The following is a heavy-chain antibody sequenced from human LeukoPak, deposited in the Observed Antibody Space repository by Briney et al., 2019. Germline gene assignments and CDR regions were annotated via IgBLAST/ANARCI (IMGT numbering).Heavy chain of an antibody. J-gene: IGHJ3*02. D-gene: IGHD3-16*01. CDR2: ISSTSSYI. CDR1: GFTFSNYA. CDR3: ARDLSKTVSGYGGGDAFDI. V-gene: IGHV3-21*01. Sequence: GGSLRLSCAASGFTFSNYAMSWVRQAPGKGLEWVSSISSTSSYIYDADSVKGRFTISRDNAKNSLYLQMNSLRAEDTAVYYCARDLSKTVSGYGGGDAFDIWGQGTVVTVSS.